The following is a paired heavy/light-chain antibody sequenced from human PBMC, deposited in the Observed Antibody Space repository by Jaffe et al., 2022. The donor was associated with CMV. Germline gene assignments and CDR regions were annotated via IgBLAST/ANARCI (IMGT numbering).Heavy chain of an antibody. J-gene: IGHJ6*03. CDR3: AKDVWCSSTSCYRNPYYYYMDV. CDR1: GFTFSSYA. Sequence: EVQLVESGGGLVQPGGSLRLSCAASGFTFSSYAMSWVRQAPGKGLEWVSAISGSGGSTYYADSVKGRFTISRDNSKNTLYLQMNSLRAEDTAVYYCAKDVWCSSTSCYRNPYYYYMDVWGKGTTVTVSS. CDR2: ISGSGGST. D-gene: IGHD2-2*02. V-gene: IGHV3-23*04.
Light chain of an antibody. V-gene: IGKV1D-16*01. CDR3: QQYNSYPFT. CDR1: QGISSW. CDR2: AAS. J-gene: IGKJ3*01. Sequence: DIQMTQSPSSLSASVGDRVTITCRASQGISSWLAWYQQKPEKAPKSLIYAASSLQSGVPSRFSGSGSGTDFTLTISSLQPEDFATYYCQQYNSYPFTFGPGTKVDIK.